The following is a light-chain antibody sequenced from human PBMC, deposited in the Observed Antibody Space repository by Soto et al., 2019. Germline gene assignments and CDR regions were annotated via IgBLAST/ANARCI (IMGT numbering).Light chain of an antibody. V-gene: IGKV1-9*01. CDR3: QQLNSYPLT. J-gene: IGKJ4*01. Sequence: DIQLTQSPSFLSASVGDRVTLTCRASQDITSYLAWYQQKPGKAPKLLIYAASTLQSGVPSRFSGSGSGTEFTLTISSPQPEDFATYYCQQLNSYPLTFGGGTKVEIK. CDR1: QDITSY. CDR2: AAS.